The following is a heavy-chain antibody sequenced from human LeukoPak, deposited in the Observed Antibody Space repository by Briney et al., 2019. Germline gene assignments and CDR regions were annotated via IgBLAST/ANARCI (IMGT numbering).Heavy chain of an antibody. CDR1: GGSINSYY. Sequence: PSEILSLTCTVSGGSINSYYWSWIRQPPGKGLEWIGYIYDSGSTNYNPSLKSRVTISVDTSNNQFSLKLSSVTAADTAVYYCACLTTADAFDIWGQGTMVTVSS. V-gene: IGHV4-59*01. CDR3: ACLTTADAFDI. J-gene: IGHJ3*02. CDR2: IYDSGST. D-gene: IGHD3-22*01.